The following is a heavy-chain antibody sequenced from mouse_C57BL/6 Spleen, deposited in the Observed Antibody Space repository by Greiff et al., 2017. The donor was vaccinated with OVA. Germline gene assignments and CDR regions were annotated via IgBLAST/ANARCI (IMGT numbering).Heavy chain of an antibody. J-gene: IGHJ4*01. CDR1: GFTFSDYY. D-gene: IGHD2-5*01. Sequence: EVKLMESEGGLVQPGSSMKLSCTASGFTFSDYYMAWVRQVPEKGLEWVANINDDGSCTYYLDPLKSRFIISRANAKNILYLQMSSLKSEDTASYKCARERGPYYSNYDAMDYWGQGTSVPVSS. V-gene: IGHV5-16*01. CDR2: INDDGSCT. CDR3: ARERGPYYSNYDAMDY.